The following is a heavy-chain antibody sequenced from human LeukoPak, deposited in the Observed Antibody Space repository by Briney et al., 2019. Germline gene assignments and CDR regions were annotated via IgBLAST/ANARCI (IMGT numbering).Heavy chain of an antibody. CDR1: GFTFSNYW. D-gene: IGHD3-16*01. CDR2: IKEDGSQK. CDR3: AREITWEVVPI. Sequence: GGSLRLSCAASGFTFSNYWMSWVRQAPGKGLEWVGNIKEDGSQKYYVDAVKGRFTISRDNAKNSLYLQMNSLRAEDTAVYYCAREITWEVVPIWGQGTMVTVSS. V-gene: IGHV3-7*01. J-gene: IGHJ3*02.